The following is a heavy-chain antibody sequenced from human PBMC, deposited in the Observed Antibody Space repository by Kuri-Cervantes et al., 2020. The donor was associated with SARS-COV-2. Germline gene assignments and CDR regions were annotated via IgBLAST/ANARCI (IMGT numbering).Heavy chain of an antibody. CDR2: TYYSGST. J-gene: IGHJ4*02. V-gene: IGHV4-59*08. CDR3: AKHYCNYTSCYFNY. Sequence: SETLSLTCTVSGGSISSYYWSWIRQPPGKGLEWVWYTYYSGSTNYNHSLKSRVIISVDTSKNQFYLKLNCVTAADTAVYYCAKHYCNYTSCYFNYWGQGTLVTVSS. CDR1: GGSISSYY. D-gene: IGHD2/OR15-2a*01.